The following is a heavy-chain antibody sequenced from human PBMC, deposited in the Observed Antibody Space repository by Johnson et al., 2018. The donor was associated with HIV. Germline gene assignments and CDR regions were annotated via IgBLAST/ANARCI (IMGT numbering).Heavy chain of an antibody. V-gene: IGHV3-30*18. Sequence: VQLVESGGGVVQPGRSLRLSCVASGFTFSTYAMHWVRQAPGKGLEWVAVISYDGNNEYYAHSVKGRFTISRDNAKNSLYLQMNSLRAEDTALYYCAKNYYGSGRGAFYIWGQGTMVTVSS. CDR2: ISYDGNNE. D-gene: IGHD3-10*01. CDR3: AKNYYGSGRGAFYI. J-gene: IGHJ3*02. CDR1: GFTFSTYA.